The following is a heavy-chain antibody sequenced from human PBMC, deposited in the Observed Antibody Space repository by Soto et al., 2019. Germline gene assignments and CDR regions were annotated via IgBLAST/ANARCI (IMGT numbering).Heavy chain of an antibody. CDR1: GGTFSSQT. Sequence: QVQLVQSGTEVKEPGSSVKVSCKVSGGTFSSQTINWVRQVPGQGLEWMGSVIPIIGEGKYAQSFLGRVTITADRPTSTAYMQLSSVRPEDTAVYYCARPAVNDLDADSSAFDIWGQGTMVTVSS. D-gene: IGHD1-1*01. V-gene: IGHV1-69*02. J-gene: IGHJ3*02. CDR2: VIPIIGEG. CDR3: ARPAVNDLDADSSAFDI.